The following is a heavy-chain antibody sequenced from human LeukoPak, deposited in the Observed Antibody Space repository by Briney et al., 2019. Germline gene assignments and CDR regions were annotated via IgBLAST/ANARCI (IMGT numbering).Heavy chain of an antibody. CDR2: MDPSGSQK. Sequence: GGSLRLSCAASGLTFDGSWMNWVRQAPGKGLEWVANMDPSGSQKRYVDSVKGRFSISKDNPGTSLYLEMYSLRAEDTAMYYCAIWTSGNYWGQGTLVTVSS. CDR3: AIWTSGNY. CDR1: GLTFDGSW. J-gene: IGHJ4*02. V-gene: IGHV3-7*01. D-gene: IGHD1-1*01.